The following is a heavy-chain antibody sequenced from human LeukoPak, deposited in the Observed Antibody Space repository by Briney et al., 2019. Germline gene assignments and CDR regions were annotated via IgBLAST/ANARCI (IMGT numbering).Heavy chain of an antibody. CDR2: IYYSGST. CDR3: AKDHWSGYDFSYFYLDV. CDR1: GGSISSSSYY. D-gene: IGHD5-12*01. V-gene: IGHV4-39*02. Sequence: PSETLSLTCTVSGGSISSSSYYWGWIRQPPGKGLEWIGSIYYSGSTYYNPSLKSRVTISVDTSKNQFSLKLSSVTAADTAVYYCAKDHWSGYDFSYFYLDVWGKGTTVTVSS. J-gene: IGHJ6*03.